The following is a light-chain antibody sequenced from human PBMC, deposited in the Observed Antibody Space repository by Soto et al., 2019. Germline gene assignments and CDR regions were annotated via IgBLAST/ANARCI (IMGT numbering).Light chain of an antibody. CDR2: EVR. Sequence: QSVLTQPASVSGSPGQSITISCTGTSSDVGGYNYVSWYQQYPGKAPKLIIYEVRNRPSGVSSRFSGSRSDNTASLTISGLRPEDEADYYCSSFAPSDTRVFGGGTKLPVL. CDR1: SSDVGGYNY. J-gene: IGLJ2*01. V-gene: IGLV2-14*01. CDR3: SSFAPSDTRV.